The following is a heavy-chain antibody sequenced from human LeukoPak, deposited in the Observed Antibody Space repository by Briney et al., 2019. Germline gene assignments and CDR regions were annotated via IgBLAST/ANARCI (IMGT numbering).Heavy chain of an antibody. Sequence: GRSLRLSCAASGFIFSDYAIDWVRQTPGKGLEWVAMISYDGRVKNYADPVKGRFTISRDNSKNTLYLQMNSLRAEDTAVYYCARDDSVSSGWSDYWGQGTLVTVSS. CDR2: ISYDGRVK. CDR3: ARDDSVSSGWSDY. V-gene: IGHV3-30*04. CDR1: GFIFSDYA. D-gene: IGHD6-19*01. J-gene: IGHJ4*02.